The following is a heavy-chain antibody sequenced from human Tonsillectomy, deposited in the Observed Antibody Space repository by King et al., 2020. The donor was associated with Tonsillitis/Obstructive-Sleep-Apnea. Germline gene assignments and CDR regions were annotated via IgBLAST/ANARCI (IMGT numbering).Heavy chain of an antibody. CDR2: IYDSGIT. D-gene: IGHD6-19*01. Sequence: QLQESGPGLAKPSETLSLTCTVSGGSISSSRYYWGWIRQPPGKGLEWIGSIYDSGITYYNPSLRSRVTISVDTSKNQFSLKLSSVNAADTAVYYCARLPVAVAGTFDYWGQGTLVTVSS. V-gene: IGHV4-39*01. CDR1: GGSISSSRYY. J-gene: IGHJ4*02. CDR3: ARLPVAVAGTFDY.